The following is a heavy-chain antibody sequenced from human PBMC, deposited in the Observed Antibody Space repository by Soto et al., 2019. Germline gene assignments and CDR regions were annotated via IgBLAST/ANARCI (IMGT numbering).Heavy chain of an antibody. V-gene: IGHV1-2*02. CDR3: ARQRKGAAAGPVDAFDI. D-gene: IGHD6-13*01. CDR2: ISPNSGGT. J-gene: IGHJ3*02. CDR1: GYTFSVYY. Sequence: QVQLVQSGAEVKKPGASVKVSCKASGYTFSVYYMHWVRQAPGQGLEWMGWISPNSGGTFYAQKFQGRVTMNRDTSIKMAYMELTSLKSDDTAVYYCARQRKGAAAGPVDAFDIWGQGTMLTVSS.